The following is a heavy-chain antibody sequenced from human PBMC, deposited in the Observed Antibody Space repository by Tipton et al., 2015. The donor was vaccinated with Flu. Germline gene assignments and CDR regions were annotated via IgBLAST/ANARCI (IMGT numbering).Heavy chain of an antibody. J-gene: IGHJ4*02. D-gene: IGHD3-22*01. V-gene: IGHV1-69*01. CDR1: GGTFSSYA. Sequence: QLVQSGAEVKRPGSSVKVSCKASGGTFSSYAISWVRQAPGQGLKWMGGIIPIFGTANYAQKFQGRVTITADESTSTAYMELSSLRSEDTAVYYCARGLGYYYDSSGYSYDDYWGQGTLVTVSS. CDR3: ARGLGYYYDSSGYSYDDY. CDR2: IIPIFGTA.